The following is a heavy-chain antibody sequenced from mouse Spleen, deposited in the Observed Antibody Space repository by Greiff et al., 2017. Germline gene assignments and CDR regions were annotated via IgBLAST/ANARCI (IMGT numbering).Heavy chain of an antibody. D-gene: IGHD2-13*01. Sequence: QVQLQQPGAELVKPGASVKLPCKASGYTFTSYWMHWVKQRPGQGLEWIGMIHPNSGSTNYNEKFKSKATLTVDKSSSTAYMQLSSLTSEDSAVYYCARDYGDLYAMDYWGQGTSVTVSS. J-gene: IGHJ4*01. CDR3: ARDYGDLYAMDY. CDR2: IHPNSGST. V-gene: IGHV1-64*01. CDR1: GYTFTSYW.